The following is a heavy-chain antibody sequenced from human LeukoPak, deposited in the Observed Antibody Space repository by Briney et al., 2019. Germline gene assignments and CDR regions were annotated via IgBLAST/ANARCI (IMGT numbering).Heavy chain of an antibody. CDR1: GFTFTSSA. J-gene: IGHJ4*02. Sequence: GTSVKVSCKASGFTFTSSAVQWVRQARGQRLEWIGWIVVGSGNTNYAQKFQERVTITRDMSTSTAYMELSSLRSEDTAVYYCARGDVVPAASWIQLSRTTFDYWGQGTLVTVSS. D-gene: IGHD2-2*01. V-gene: IGHV1-58*01. CDR2: IVVGSGNT. CDR3: ARGDVVPAASWIQLSRTTFDY.